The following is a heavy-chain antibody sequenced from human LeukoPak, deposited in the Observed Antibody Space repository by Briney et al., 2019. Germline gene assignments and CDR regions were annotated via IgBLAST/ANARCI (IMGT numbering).Heavy chain of an antibody. D-gene: IGHD6-6*01. CDR2: IWYDGSNK. CDR1: GFTFSSYG. Sequence: PGGSLRLSCAASGFTFSSYGMHWVRQAPGKGLEWVAVIWYDGSNKYYADSVKGRFTISRDNSKNTLYLQMNSLRAEDTAVYYCARSIAARPYYYGMDVWGQGTTVTVSS. J-gene: IGHJ6*02. CDR3: ARSIAARPYYYGMDV. V-gene: IGHV3-33*01.